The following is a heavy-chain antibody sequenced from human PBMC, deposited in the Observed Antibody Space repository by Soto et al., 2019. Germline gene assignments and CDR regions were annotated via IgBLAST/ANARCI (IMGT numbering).Heavy chain of an antibody. CDR1: GFSLTDTRMG. D-gene: IGHD3-10*01. J-gene: IGHJ4*02. CDR2: IISNDDK. CDR3: ARALFYSRSDGYYYGFDY. Sequence: VSGPTLVNPTETLTLTCSVSGFSLTDTRMGVSWIRQAPGKALEWLALIISNDDKSYSTSLKSRLTISKDTSKSQVGLRMTNMDPVDTGRYYCARALFYSRSDGYYYGFDYWGPGSLVTVCS. V-gene: IGHV2-26*01.